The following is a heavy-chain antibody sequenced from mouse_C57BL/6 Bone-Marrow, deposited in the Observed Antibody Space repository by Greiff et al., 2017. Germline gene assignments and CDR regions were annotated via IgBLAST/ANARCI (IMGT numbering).Heavy chain of an antibody. V-gene: IGHV14-4*01. CDR3: TTNGYYGYAMDY. Sequence: EVKLVESGAELVRPGASVKLSCTASGFNIKDDYMHWVKQRPEQGLEWIGWIDPENGDTEYASKFQGKATITADTSSNTAYLQLSSLTSEDTAVYYCTTNGYYGYAMDYWGQGTSVTVSS. CDR1: GFNIKDDY. CDR2: IDPENGDT. D-gene: IGHD2-3*01. J-gene: IGHJ4*01.